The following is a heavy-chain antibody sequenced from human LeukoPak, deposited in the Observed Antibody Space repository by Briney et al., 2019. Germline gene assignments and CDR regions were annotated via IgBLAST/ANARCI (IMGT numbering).Heavy chain of an antibody. D-gene: IGHD1-7*01. CDR1: GFILGDHY. Sequence: GGSLRLSCAASGFILGDHYMNWIRQAPGKGLEWISYISSRGSAIYYADSVKGRFTISRDNAKSSLYLQMNSLRVEDTAVYYCARDLKLGTSYEFDYWGQGTLVTVSS. CDR3: ARDLKLGTSYEFDY. V-gene: IGHV3-11*04. CDR2: ISSRGSAI. J-gene: IGHJ4*02.